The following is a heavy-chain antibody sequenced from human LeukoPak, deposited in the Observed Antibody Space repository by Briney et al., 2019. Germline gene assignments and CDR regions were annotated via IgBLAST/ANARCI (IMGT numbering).Heavy chain of an antibody. V-gene: IGHV3-23*01. Sequence: GGSLRLSCEASGFTFGSHAMYWVRQPPGKGLEWVAGIFGSGGSPHYADPVKGRFTISRDNSRNTVYLQINSLRAEDTAVYYCGKTTVGYSSGQKPAWPVDYWGQGTLVSVSS. CDR3: GKTTVGYSSGQKPAWPVDY. CDR2: IFGSGGSP. D-gene: IGHD5-18*01. J-gene: IGHJ4*02. CDR1: GFTFGSHA.